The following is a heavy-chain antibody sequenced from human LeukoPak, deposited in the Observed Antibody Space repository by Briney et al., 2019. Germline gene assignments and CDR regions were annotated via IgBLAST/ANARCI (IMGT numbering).Heavy chain of an antibody. CDR3: ARLPPYSSGGYYYGMDV. D-gene: IGHD6-19*01. J-gene: IGHJ6*02. CDR2: IKEDGSEK. V-gene: IGHV3-7*01. Sequence: GGSLRLSCVVSGFTFSSYWMTWVRQAPGKGLEWVANIKEDGSEKYYVDSVKGRFTISRDNAKNSLYLQMNSLRAEDTAVYYCARLPPYSSGGYYYGMDVWGQGTTVIVSS. CDR1: GFTFSSYW.